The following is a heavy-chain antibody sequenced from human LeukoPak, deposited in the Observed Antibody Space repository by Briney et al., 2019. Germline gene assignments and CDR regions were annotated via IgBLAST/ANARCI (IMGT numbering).Heavy chain of an antibody. CDR1: GGSISSSSSF. CDR3: ARHGLYQDYGY. D-gene: IGHD3-16*01. CDR2: VYYSGST. J-gene: IGHJ4*02. V-gene: IGHV4-39*01. Sequence: SETLSLTCTVSGGSISSSSSFWAWIRHPPGKGLEWIGNVYYSGSTHYNPSLKSRATISLDTSKNQFSLRLTSVTAADTAVYYCARHGLYQDYGYWGQGTLVTVSS.